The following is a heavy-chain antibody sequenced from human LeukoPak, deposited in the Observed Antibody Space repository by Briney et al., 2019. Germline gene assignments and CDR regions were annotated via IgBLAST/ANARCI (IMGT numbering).Heavy chain of an antibody. Sequence: ASVKVSCKASGYTFTSYYMHWVRQAPGQGLEWMGIINPSGGSTSYAQKFQGRVTMTRDTSTSTVYMELSSLRSEDTAVYYCARDLSGYYDSSGYYPMYRGQGTLVTVSS. CDR2: INPSGGST. J-gene: IGHJ4*02. V-gene: IGHV1-46*01. CDR3: ARDLSGYYDSSGYYPMY. CDR1: GYTFTSYY. D-gene: IGHD3-22*01.